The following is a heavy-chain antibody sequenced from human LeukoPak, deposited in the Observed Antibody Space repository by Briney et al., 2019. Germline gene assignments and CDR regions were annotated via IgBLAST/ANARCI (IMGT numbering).Heavy chain of an antibody. CDR3: ARPLTLGFEAFDI. CDR2: TNPNSGGT. J-gene: IGHJ3*02. D-gene: IGHD3-9*01. CDR1: GYTFTVYY. Sequence: GASVKVSCKASGYTFTVYYMHWGRQAPGQGLEWVGRTNPNSGGTNYAQKFQGRVTMTRDTFISTAYMELSRLRSDDTAVYYCARPLTLGFEAFDIWGQGTTVTVSS. V-gene: IGHV1-2*02.